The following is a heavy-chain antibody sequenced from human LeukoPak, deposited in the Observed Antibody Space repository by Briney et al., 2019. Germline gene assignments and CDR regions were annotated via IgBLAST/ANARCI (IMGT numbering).Heavy chain of an antibody. CDR1: GYSYTSYD. V-gene: IGHV1-8*01. CDR2: FNPKSGKA. Sequence: ASVKVSCKASGYSYTSYDVNWVRQAPGQGREWRGWFNPKSGKAGYAQKFQGSVTMTRNISMTTAYMELNSLTSEDTAVYYCARGVGSAINKEAFDIWGQGTVVTVSS. D-gene: IGHD6-25*01. J-gene: IGHJ3*02. CDR3: ARGVGSAINKEAFDI.